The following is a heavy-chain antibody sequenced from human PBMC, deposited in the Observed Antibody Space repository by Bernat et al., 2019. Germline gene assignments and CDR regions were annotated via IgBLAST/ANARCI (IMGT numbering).Heavy chain of an antibody. CDR3: ATDSMYCSGGSCYPYYFDY. CDR1: GYTFTSYA. V-gene: IGHV1-3*01. CDR2: INAGNGNT. D-gene: IGHD2-15*01. J-gene: IGHJ4*02. Sequence: QVQLVQSGAEVKKPGASVKVSCKASGYTFTSYAMHWVRQAPGQRLEWMGWINAGNGNTKYSQKFQGRVTITRDTSASTAYMELSSLRSEDTAVYYCATDSMYCSGGSCYPYYFDYWGQGTLVTVSS.